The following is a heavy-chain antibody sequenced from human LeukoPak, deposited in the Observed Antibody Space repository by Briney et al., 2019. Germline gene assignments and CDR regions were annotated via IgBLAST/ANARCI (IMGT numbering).Heavy chain of an antibody. V-gene: IGHV5-51*01. CDR2: IYPGDSDT. Sequence: GESLKISCKGSGYSFTSYWIGWVRQMPGKGLEWMGIIYPGDSDTRYSPSFQGQVTISADKSISTAYLQWSSLKASDTAMYYCARQYCSSTSCYSWFDPWGRGTLVTVSS. D-gene: IGHD2-2*01. CDR3: ARQYCSSTSCYSWFDP. J-gene: IGHJ5*02. CDR1: GYSFTSYW.